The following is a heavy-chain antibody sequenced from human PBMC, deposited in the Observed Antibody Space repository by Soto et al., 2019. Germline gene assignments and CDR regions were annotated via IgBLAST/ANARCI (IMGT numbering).Heavy chain of an antibody. Sequence: GASVKVSCKASRGTFSNYPLSWVRQAHGQGLEWMGGIIPIFGTVNYAQKFQGRVTITADESTSTAYMELSSLRSEDTAVYYCARGNHRWVQLWYLDFWGSGTLVTVSS. CDR2: IIPIFGTV. D-gene: IGHD1-1*01. V-gene: IGHV1-69*13. CDR3: ARGNHRWVQLWYLDF. J-gene: IGHJ2*01. CDR1: RGTFSNYP.